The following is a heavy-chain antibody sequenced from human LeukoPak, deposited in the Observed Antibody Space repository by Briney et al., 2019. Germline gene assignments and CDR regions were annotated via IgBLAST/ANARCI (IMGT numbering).Heavy chain of an antibody. J-gene: IGHJ6*02. CDR2: IFHGGNT. Sequence: SGTLSLTCAVSGGSLSSNTWWSWLRQPPGKGLEWIGEIFHGGNTNYNPSLMSRVTVSVDKSKNQFSLKLSSVTAADTAVYYCARGSLGGGWVRGARYYYGMDVWGQGTTVTVSS. D-gene: IGHD3-10*01. V-gene: IGHV4-4*02. CDR3: ARGSLGGGWVRGARYYYGMDV. CDR1: GGSLSSNTW.